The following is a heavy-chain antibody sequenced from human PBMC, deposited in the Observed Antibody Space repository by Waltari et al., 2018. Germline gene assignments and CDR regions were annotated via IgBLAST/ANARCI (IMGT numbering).Heavy chain of an antibody. D-gene: IGHD3-3*01. CDR1: GASFSAYY. CDR2: IRHPGST. Sequence: QVQLQQWGAGLLGPSGTLSLTCAVYGASFSAYYWCWGRQPPGKGLEWVGQIRHPGSTNYNPSLKSRVTISIDTPRSQFSLRLSSVTAADTALYFCTRGGNYDFWSHRPFVDPWGQGTLVTVSS. CDR3: TRGGNYDFWSHRPFVDP. V-gene: IGHV4-34*01. J-gene: IGHJ5*02.